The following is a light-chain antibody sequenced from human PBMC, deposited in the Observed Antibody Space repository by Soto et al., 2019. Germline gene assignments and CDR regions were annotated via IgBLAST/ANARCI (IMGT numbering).Light chain of an antibody. CDR3: QSYDSSLSAL. J-gene: IGLJ3*02. Sequence: QSVLTPPPSVSGAPGQRVTISCTGSSSNIGAGYDVHWYQQLPGTAPKLLIYGNSNRPSGVPDRFSGSKSGTSASLAITGLQAEYEADYYCQSYDSSLSALFGGGTKLTVL. CDR2: GNS. V-gene: IGLV1-40*01. CDR1: SSNIGAGYD.